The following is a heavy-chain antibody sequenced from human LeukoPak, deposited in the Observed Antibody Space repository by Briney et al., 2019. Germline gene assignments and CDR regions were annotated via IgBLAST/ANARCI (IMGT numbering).Heavy chain of an antibody. CDR3: AKDGRYDTTGYYDY. CDR1: GFTFSRYW. J-gene: IGHJ4*02. Sequence: GGSLRLSCVGSGFTFSRYWLNWVRQAPGKGLEWVANMNQDGSEIYYLDSVKGRFTISRDNAKNSLFLQMNSLRAEDTALYYCAKDGRYDTTGYYDYWGQGTLVTVSS. CDR2: MNQDGSEI. V-gene: IGHV3-7*03. D-gene: IGHD3-22*01.